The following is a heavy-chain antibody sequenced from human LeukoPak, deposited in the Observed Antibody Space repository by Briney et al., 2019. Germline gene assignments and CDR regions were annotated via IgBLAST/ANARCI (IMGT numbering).Heavy chain of an antibody. D-gene: IGHD3-10*01. CDR1: GFTFSSYG. CDR2: ISYDGSNK. CDR3: ARVMDYYGSASYYNVRYFDY. Sequence: GGSLRLSCAASGFTFSSYGMHWVRQAPGKGLEWVAVISYDGSNKYYADSVKGRFTISRDNSKNTLYLQMGSLRAEDMAVYYCARVMDYYGSASYYNVRYFDYWGQGTLVTVSS. J-gene: IGHJ4*02. V-gene: IGHV3-30*03.